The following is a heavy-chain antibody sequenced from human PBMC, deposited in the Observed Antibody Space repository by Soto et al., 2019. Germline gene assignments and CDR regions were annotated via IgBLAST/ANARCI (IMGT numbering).Heavy chain of an antibody. D-gene: IGHD1-1*01. Sequence: GGSLRLSCAASGFTFNSLSLHWVRQGPDKGLEWVAVVSFDGKVTYYADSVKGRFTISRDNAKNSLYLQMNSLRAEDTAVYYCATIDDVTFHYWGLGTLVTVSS. J-gene: IGHJ4*02. CDR2: VSFDGKVT. CDR3: ATIDDVTFHY. V-gene: IGHV3-30*04. CDR1: GFTFNSLS.